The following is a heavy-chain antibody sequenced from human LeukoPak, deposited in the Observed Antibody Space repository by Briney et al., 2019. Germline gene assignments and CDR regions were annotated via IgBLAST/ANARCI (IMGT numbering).Heavy chain of an antibody. J-gene: IGHJ4*02. V-gene: IGHV3-7*01. CDR2: IRKDGGDI. CDR1: GLSFGSYW. CDR3: ARDAFGDFSY. Sequence: PGGCLRLSCVASGLSFGSYWMDWVRQAPGKGLECVANIRKDGGDIHYVDSVKGRFTISRDNAKHSVYLQMHRLRAEDTAVYYCARDAFGDFSYWGQGILVTVSS. D-gene: IGHD3-10*01.